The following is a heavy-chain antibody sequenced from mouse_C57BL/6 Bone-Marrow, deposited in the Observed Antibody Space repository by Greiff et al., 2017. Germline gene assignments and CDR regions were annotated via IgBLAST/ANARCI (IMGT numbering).Heavy chain of an antibody. CDR1: GYTFTSYW. J-gene: IGHJ4*01. CDR2: IVPSDSYT. CDR3: ARGGGNSAMDY. Sequence: QVQLQQPGAELVRPGTSVKLSCKASGYTFTSYWMHWVKQRPGQGLEWIGVIVPSDSYTTYTQKFKGKATFTVDTSSSTAYMQLSSLTSEDSAVYYWARGGGNSAMDYWGQGTSVTVSS. D-gene: IGHD2-1*01. V-gene: IGHV1-59*01.